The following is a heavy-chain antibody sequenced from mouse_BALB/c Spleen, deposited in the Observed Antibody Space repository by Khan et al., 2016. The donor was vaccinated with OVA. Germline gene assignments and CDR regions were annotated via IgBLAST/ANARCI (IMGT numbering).Heavy chain of an antibody. CDR3: AVPPWFAY. J-gene: IGHJ3*01. V-gene: IGHV2-5*01. CDR2: IWRGGST. Sequence: QVQLKQSGPGLVQPSQSLSITCTVFGFSLTSYGLHWVRQSPGKGLVWLGVIWRGGSTDYNAAFMSRMSITKDNSKSYVFFKMNSLKADDNAQYYCAVPPWFAYWGQGTLVTVSA. CDR1: GFSLTSYG.